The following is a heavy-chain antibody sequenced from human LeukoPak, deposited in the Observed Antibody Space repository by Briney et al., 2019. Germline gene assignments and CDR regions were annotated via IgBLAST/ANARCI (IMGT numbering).Heavy chain of an antibody. CDR1: GGSFSGYY. Sequence: SETLSLTCAVYGGSFSGYYWSWIRQPPGKGLEWIGEINHSGSTNYNPSLKSRVTISVDTSKYQFSLKLSSVTAADTAVYYCARSMLHYYYYGMDVWGQGTTVTVSS. V-gene: IGHV4-34*01. CDR2: INHSGST. CDR3: ARSMLHYYYYGMDV. J-gene: IGHJ6*02. D-gene: IGHD2-8*01.